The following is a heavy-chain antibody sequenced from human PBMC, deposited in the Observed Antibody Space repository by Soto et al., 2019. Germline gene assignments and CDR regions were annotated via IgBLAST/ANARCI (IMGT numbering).Heavy chain of an antibody. D-gene: IGHD3-10*01. V-gene: IGHV3-30*18. CDR1: GFTFSSYG. Sequence: QVQLVESGGGVVQPGRSLRLSCAASGFTFSSYGMHWVRQAPGKGLEWVAVISYDGSNKYNADSVKGRFTISRDNSKNPLYLQLNRLRVEDTAVYYCAKDRGGNNLVRGGMDYYYHYGMDVWGQGTTVTVSS. CDR3: AKDRGGNNLVRGGMDYYYHYGMDV. CDR2: ISYDGSNK. J-gene: IGHJ6*02.